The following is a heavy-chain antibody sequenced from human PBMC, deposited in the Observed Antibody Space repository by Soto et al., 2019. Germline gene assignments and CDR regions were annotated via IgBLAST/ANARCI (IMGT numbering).Heavy chain of an antibody. V-gene: IGHV3-7*05. CDR2: IKQDGSEK. D-gene: IGHD3-3*01. Sequence: GGSLRLSCAASGFTFSSYWMSWVRQAPGKGLEWVANIKQDGSEKYYVDSVKGRFTISRDNAKNSLYLQMNSLRAEDTAVYYCARDQQFSEWYAYYYYGMDVWGQGTTVTVSS. J-gene: IGHJ6*02. CDR1: GFTFSSYW. CDR3: ARDQQFSEWYAYYYYGMDV.